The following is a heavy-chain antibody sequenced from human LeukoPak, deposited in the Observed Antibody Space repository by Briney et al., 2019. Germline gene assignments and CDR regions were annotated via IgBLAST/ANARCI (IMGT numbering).Heavy chain of an antibody. Sequence: GGSLRLSCAASGFTFDHYAMHWVRKAPGKGLEWVSLINGGGGRTYYADSVKGRFTISRDNSKNSLYLQMNSLRIEDAAFYYCAKDDGTTWLLDYWGQGTLVTVSS. D-gene: IGHD6-13*01. CDR1: GFTFDHYA. CDR2: INGGGGRT. CDR3: AKDDGTTWLLDY. V-gene: IGHV3-43*02. J-gene: IGHJ4*02.